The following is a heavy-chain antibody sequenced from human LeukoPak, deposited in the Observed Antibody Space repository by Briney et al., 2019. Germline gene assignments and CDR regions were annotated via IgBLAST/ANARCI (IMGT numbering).Heavy chain of an antibody. CDR3: ARPNGWVDY. J-gene: IGHJ4*02. D-gene: IGHD6-19*01. CDR2: IYPGDSDT. V-gene: IGHV5-51*01. CDR1: GYSFKHYW. Sequence: GESLKISCKASGYSFKHYWIGWVRQMPGKGLEWMGIIYPGDSDTRYSPSFQGRVTISVDKSISTAYLQWNSLKASDTAMYYCARPNGWVDYWGQGTLVTVSS.